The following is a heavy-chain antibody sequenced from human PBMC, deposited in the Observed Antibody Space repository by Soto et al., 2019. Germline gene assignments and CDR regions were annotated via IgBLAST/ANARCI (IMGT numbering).Heavy chain of an antibody. CDR1: GGSIRNFY. CDR2: IYDRGYT. J-gene: IGHJ3*01. V-gene: IGHV4-59*01. Sequence: SETLSLTCTVSGGSIRNFYWTWLRQSPGKGLEWIGYIYDRGYTSYNPSLKSRLSMSIDTSKNQFSLNLTSMTAADTAVFYCARENIRLDAFDLWGQGIRVTVSS. CDR3: ARENIRLDAFDL. D-gene: IGHD4-17*01.